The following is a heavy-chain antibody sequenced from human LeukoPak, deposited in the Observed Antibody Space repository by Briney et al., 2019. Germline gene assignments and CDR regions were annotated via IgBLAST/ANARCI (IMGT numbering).Heavy chain of an antibody. V-gene: IGHV4-30-2*01. CDR1: GGSISSGGFS. CDR3: ARVPYGDKRVFDS. D-gene: IGHD4-17*01. CDR2: IYHSGNT. J-gene: IGHJ4*02. Sequence: SETLSLTCAVSGGSISSGGFSWTWIRQPPGKGLEWIGHIYHSGNTYYNPSLTSRVTISLDRSRNQFFLNVTSVTAADTAVYFCARVPYGDKRVFDSWGQGTLVAVSS.